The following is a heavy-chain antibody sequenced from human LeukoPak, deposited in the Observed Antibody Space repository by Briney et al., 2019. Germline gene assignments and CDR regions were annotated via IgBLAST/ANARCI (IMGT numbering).Heavy chain of an antibody. V-gene: IGHV3-13*01. CDR2: IGTAGDT. J-gene: IGHJ3*02. CDR1: GFTFSSYD. Sequence: GGSLRLSCAASGFTFSSYDMHWVRQATGKGLEWVSAIGTAGDTYYPGSVKGRFTISRENAKNSLYPQMNSLRAGDTAVYYCARWDADRDAFDIWGQGTMVTVSS. CDR3: ARWDADRDAFDI. D-gene: IGHD1-26*01.